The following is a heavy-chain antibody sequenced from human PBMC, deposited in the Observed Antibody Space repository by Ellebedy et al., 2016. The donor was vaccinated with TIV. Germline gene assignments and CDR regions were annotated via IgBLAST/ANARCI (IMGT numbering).Heavy chain of an antibody. CDR1: GFSFSSHG. J-gene: IGHJ4*02. D-gene: IGHD2-15*01. CDR2: ISGGGKNK. V-gene: IGHV3-30*19. CDR3: ARSRWSGPLVAATPADF. Sequence: GESLKISCATSGFSFSSHGIHWVRQAPGKGLEWLALISGGGKNKHYADFVKGRFTVSRDNSRNAVFLQMNTLRPDDTALYFCARSRWSGPLVAATPADFWGQGTVVVVSS.